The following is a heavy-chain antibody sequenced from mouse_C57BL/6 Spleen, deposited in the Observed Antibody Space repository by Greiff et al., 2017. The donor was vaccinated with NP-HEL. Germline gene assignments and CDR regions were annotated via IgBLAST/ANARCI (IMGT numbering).Heavy chain of an antibody. Sequence: QVQLQQSGAELVMPGASVKLSCKASGYTFTSYWMHWVKQRPGQGLEWIGEIDPSDSYTNYNQKFKGKSTLTVDKSSSTAYMQLSSLTSEDSAVYYCARDYGSSYLCFAYWGQGTLVTVSA. CDR3: ARDYGSSYLCFAY. D-gene: IGHD1-1*01. J-gene: IGHJ3*01. CDR1: GYTFTSYW. CDR2: IDPSDSYT. V-gene: IGHV1-69*01.